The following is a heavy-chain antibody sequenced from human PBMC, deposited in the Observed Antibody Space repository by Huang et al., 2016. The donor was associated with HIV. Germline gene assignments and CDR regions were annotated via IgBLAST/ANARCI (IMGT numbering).Heavy chain of an antibody. CDR1: GYTFTNYG. V-gene: IGHV7-4-1*02. Sequence: QMQLVQSGSELKKPGASVTVSCKSSGYTFTNYGVHWVRQAPGQGLEWMGMINTYTGSAKYAQGFTGRCVFSLDTSVGTAYLQISSLKTEDTAIYYCVRVRRVTDTHCSADCQAFDTFDIWGQGTMVTVSA. J-gene: IGHJ3*02. CDR2: INTYTGSA. D-gene: IGHD5-18*01. CDR3: VRVRRVTDTHCSADCQAFDTFDI.